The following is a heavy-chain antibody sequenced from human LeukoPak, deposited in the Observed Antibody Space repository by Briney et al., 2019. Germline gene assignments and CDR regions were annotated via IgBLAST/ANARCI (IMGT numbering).Heavy chain of an antibody. CDR1: GFTVSSNY. V-gene: IGHV3-66*01. D-gene: IGHD5-24*01. J-gene: IGHJ4*02. CDR2: IYSGGST. Sequence: GGSLRLSCAASGFTVSSNYMSWVRHSPGKGLEWASVIYSGGSTYYADSVKGRFTISRDNSKNTLYLQMNSLRAEETAVYYCARSRDGYTFYYFDYWGQGTMVTVSS. CDR3: ARSRDGYTFYYFDY.